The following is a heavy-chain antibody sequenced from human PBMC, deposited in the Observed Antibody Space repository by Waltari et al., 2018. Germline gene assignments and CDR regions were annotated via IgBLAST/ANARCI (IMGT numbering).Heavy chain of an antibody. Sequence: EAQLVESGGGLVKPGGSLRLSCAGSGFSFSYALLIWVRQAPGKGLEWVGRIKSKTDGGTTDYATPVKGRISMSRDDSNNSVYLEMIRLKTEDSAIYYCTATSGIPVGNPSYYYAMDVWGQGTTVTVSS. V-gene: IGHV3-15*01. J-gene: IGHJ6*02. D-gene: IGHD6-13*01. CDR2: IKSKTDGGTT. CDR3: TATSGIPVGNPSYYYAMDV. CDR1: GFSFSYAL.